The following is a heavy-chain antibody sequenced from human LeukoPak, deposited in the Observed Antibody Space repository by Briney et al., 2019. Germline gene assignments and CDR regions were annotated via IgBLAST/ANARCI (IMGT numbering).Heavy chain of an antibody. J-gene: IGHJ4*02. CDR2: IYYSGST. CDR3: ARHRGSGYPYFDY. Sequence: PSETLSLTCTVSGGSINNYYLIWIRQPPGKGLEWIGYIYYSGSTNYNPSLKSRVTISVDTSKNHFSLKLSSLTAADTAVYYCARHRGSGYPYFDYWGQGTLVTVSS. CDR1: GGSINNYY. V-gene: IGHV4-59*01. D-gene: IGHD3-22*01.